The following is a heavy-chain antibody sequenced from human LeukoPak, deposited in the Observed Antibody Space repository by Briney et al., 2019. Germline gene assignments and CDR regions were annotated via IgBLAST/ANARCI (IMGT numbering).Heavy chain of an antibody. D-gene: IGHD4-11*01. CDR1: GGSISSYY. CDR2: IYYSGST. CDR3: ARGGGYSIWFDP. V-gene: IGHV4-59*01. Sequence: SETLSLTCTVSGGSISSYYWGWVRQPPGKGLEWIGYIYYSGSTNYNPSLKSRVTISVDTSKNQFSLKLSSVTAADTAVYYCARGGGYSIWFDPWGQGTLVTVSS. J-gene: IGHJ5*02.